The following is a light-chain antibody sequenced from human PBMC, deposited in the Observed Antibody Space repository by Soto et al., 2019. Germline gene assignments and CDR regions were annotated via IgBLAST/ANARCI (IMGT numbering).Light chain of an antibody. V-gene: IGLV1-44*01. CDR3: EAWDGSLNVVL. CDR1: SSNIGTNT. J-gene: IGLJ2*01. Sequence: QSVLTQPPSASGTPGQRVTISCSGTSSNIGTNTVNWYQHLPASAPNLLIYSSNQRPSGVPDRFSGSKSGTSASLAISGLQPDDEADDYCEAWDGSLNVVLFGGGTKLTVL. CDR2: SSN.